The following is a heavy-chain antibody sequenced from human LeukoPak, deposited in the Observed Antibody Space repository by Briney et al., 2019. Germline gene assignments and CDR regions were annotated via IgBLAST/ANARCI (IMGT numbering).Heavy chain of an antibody. CDR2: IKQDGSEK. CDR3: ARLKQQLVRLLSRDTTYYYYYCMDV. Sequence: GGSLRLSCAASGLTFSSYWMTWVRQAPRKGLEWVANIKQDGSEKYYVDSVKGRFTISRDNAKNSLYLQMNSLRAEDTAVYYCARLKQQLVRLLSRDTTYYYYYCMDVWGKGTTVTVSS. V-gene: IGHV3-7*01. CDR1: GLTFSSYW. J-gene: IGHJ6*03. D-gene: IGHD6-13*01.